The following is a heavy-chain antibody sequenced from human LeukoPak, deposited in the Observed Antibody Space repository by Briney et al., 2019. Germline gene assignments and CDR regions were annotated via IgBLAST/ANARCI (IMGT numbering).Heavy chain of an antibody. D-gene: IGHD3-22*01. CDR3: ARARYDSSGYRFDY. CDR1: GGSISSYY. J-gene: IGHJ4*02. V-gene: IGHV4-59*01. Sequence: SETLSLTCTVSGGSISSYYWSWIRQPPGKGLEWIGYIYYSGSTNYNPSLKSRVTTSVDTSKNQFSLKLSSVTAADTAVYYCARARYDSSGYRFDYWGQGTLVTVSS. CDR2: IYYSGST.